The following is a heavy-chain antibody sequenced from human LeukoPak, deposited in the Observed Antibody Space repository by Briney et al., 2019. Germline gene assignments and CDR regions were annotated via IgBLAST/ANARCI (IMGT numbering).Heavy chain of an antibody. CDR2: IKHDGSEE. V-gene: IGHV3-7*03. Sequence: GGSLRLSCAASGFTFSRYWMSWVRQVPRKGLEWVANIKHDGSEEYYVDSVKGRFTISRDNAKNSLYLQMNSLRAEDTAVYYCARDKGDYDTSGSLFVFGGQGTLVTVSS. J-gene: IGHJ4*02. CDR3: ARDKGDYDTSGSLFVF. D-gene: IGHD3-22*01. CDR1: GFTFSRYW.